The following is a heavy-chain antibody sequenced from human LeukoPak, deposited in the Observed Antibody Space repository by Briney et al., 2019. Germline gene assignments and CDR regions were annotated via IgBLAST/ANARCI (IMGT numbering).Heavy chain of an antibody. J-gene: IGHJ3*01. V-gene: IGHV4-59*01. CDR2: IYYIGSTNY. CDR3: ARGVAYGGNSGV. CDR1: GGSISTYY. D-gene: IGHD4-23*01. Sequence: PSETLSLTCTVSGGSISTYYWSWIRQPPGKGLEWIGYIYYIGSTNYNYNPSLKSRVTISVDTSKNQFSLKLSSVTAADTAMYYCARGVAYGGNSGVWGQGTMVTVSS.